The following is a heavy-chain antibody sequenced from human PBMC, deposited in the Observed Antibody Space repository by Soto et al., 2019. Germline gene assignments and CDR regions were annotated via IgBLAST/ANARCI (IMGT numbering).Heavy chain of an antibody. J-gene: IGHJ4*02. CDR2: ISSSGSTI. D-gene: IGHD6-6*01. Sequence: GGSLRLSCAASGFTFSSYEMNWVRQAPGKGLEWVSYISSSGSTIYYADSVKGRFTISRDNAKNSLYLQMNSLRAEDTAVYYCARALEYSSSRPRGYWGQGTLVTVSS. CDR1: GFTFSSYE. V-gene: IGHV3-48*03. CDR3: ARALEYSSSRPRGY.